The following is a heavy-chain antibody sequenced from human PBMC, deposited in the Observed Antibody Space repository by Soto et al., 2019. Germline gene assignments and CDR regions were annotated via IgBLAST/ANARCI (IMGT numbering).Heavy chain of an antibody. J-gene: IGHJ4*02. Sequence: GGSLRLSCAASKFTFSTYAMSWVRQAPGKGLEWVSGISNSGRDTYYADSVKGRFTISRDNSKNTLYLQMNSLRGEDTALYSCVKVMVGANIFDYWGQGTLVTVSS. V-gene: IGHV3-23*01. CDR2: ISNSGRDT. D-gene: IGHD1-26*01. CDR1: KFTFSTYA. CDR3: VKVMVGANIFDY.